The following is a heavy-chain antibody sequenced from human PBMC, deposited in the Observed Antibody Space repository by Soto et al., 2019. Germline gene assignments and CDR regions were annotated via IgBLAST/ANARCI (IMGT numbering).Heavy chain of an antibody. D-gene: IGHD5-12*01. CDR3: AREGSYSAYNFAHGIQLCSFDV. Sequence: SETLSLTCTVSGGSINTFYWSWVRPPAGKGLEWIGRIFSSGSTSLNPSLESRVAMSVDTSKNHFSLNLSSVTAADMAVYYCAREGSYSAYNFAHGIQLCSFDVWGQGALVTVSS. V-gene: IGHV4-4*07. J-gene: IGHJ4*02. CDR2: IFSSGST. CDR1: GGSINTFY.